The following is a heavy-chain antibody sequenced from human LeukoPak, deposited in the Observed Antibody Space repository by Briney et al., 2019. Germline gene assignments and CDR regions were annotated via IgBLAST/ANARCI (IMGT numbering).Heavy chain of an antibody. CDR3: ARSREYSSSKWWGYYYMDV. D-gene: IGHD6-6*01. CDR2: ISSNGGST. V-gene: IGHV3-64*01. Sequence: PGGSLRLSCAASGFTFSSYAMHWVRQAPGKGLEYVSAISSNGGSTYYANSVKGRFTISRDNSKNTLYLQMGSLRAEDMAVYYCARSREYSSSKWWGYYYMDVWGKGTTVTVSS. CDR1: GFTFSSYA. J-gene: IGHJ6*03.